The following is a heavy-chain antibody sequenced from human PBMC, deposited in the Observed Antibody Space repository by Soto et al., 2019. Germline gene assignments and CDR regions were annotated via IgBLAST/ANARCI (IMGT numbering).Heavy chain of an antibody. V-gene: IGHV4-31*03. J-gene: IGHJ4*02. CDR3: ARYDCSGGSCYSVYFDS. CDR2: IHYTGST. CDR1: GGSIISRVYY. D-gene: IGHD2-15*01. Sequence: SETLSLTCTVSGGSIISRVYYWSWIRQHPGKGLEWIGYIHYTGSTYYNPSLKSRVTMSVDTSKKQFSLKLSSVTAADTAVYYCARYDCSGGSCYSVYFDSWGQGTRVTVSS.